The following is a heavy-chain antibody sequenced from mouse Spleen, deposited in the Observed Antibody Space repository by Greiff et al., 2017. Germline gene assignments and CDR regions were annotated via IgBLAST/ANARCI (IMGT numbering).Heavy chain of an antibody. J-gene: IGHJ3*01. CDR2: IDPSDSET. D-gene: IGHD2-1*01. V-gene: IGHV1-52*01. Sequence: QGQRQQPGAELVRPGSSVKLSCKASGYTFTSYWMHWVKQRPIQGLEWIGNIDPSDSETHYNQKFKDKATLTVDKSSSTAYMQLSSLTSEDSAVYYCARLGYGNISFAYWGQGTLVTVSA. CDR1: GYTFTSYW. CDR3: ARLGYGNISFAY.